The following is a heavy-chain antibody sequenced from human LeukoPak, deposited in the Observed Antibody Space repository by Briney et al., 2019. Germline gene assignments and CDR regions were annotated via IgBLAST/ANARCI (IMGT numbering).Heavy chain of an antibody. D-gene: IGHD3-22*01. CDR1: GFNFSSYS. V-gene: IGHV3-21*01. CDR3: AREGHYYDSSGYSSDWYYYGMDV. J-gene: IGHJ6*02. CDR2: ISSSSTYI. Sequence: TGGSLRLSCAASGFNFSSYSMNWVRQAPGKGLEWVSSISSSSTYIYYADSVKGRFTISRDNAKNSLYLQMNSLRAEDTAVYYCAREGHYYDSSGYSSDWYYYGMDVWGQGTTVTVSS.